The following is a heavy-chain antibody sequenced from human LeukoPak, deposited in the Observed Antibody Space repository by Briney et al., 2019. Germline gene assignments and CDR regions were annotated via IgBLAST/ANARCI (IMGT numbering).Heavy chain of an antibody. CDR2: ISGSGGST. V-gene: IGHV3-23*01. CDR3: AKAPYSSGWNYFDY. J-gene: IGHJ4*02. CDR1: GFTFSNYG. D-gene: IGHD6-19*01. Sequence: GETLRLSCAASGFTFSNYGLSWVRQAPGKGLEWVSAISGSGGSTYYADSVKGRFTISRDNSKNTLYLQMNSLRAEDTAVYYCAKAPYSSGWNYFDYWGQGTLVTVSS.